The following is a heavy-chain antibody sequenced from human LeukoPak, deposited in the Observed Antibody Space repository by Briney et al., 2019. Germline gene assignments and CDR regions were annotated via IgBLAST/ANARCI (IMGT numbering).Heavy chain of an antibody. CDR3: AKGFHINYPKSGLVY. CDR2: IWYDGSNK. Sequence: PGGSLRLSCAASGFTFSSYGMHWVRQAPGKGLEWVAVIWYDGSNKYYADSVTGRFSISRDNSKNTLYPQMNSLRAEDTAVYYCAKGFHINYPKSGLVYWGQGTLVTVSS. V-gene: IGHV3-30*02. CDR1: GFTFSSYG. J-gene: IGHJ4*02. D-gene: IGHD4-11*01.